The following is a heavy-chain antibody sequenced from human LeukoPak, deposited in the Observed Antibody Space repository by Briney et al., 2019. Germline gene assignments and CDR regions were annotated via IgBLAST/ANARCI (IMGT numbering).Heavy chain of an antibody. D-gene: IGHD5-18*01. J-gene: IGHJ2*01. CDR3: AKDADTATIIYWYFDL. V-gene: IGHV3-30*18. CDR2: LSDDGSNT. CDR1: GFTLSSFG. Sequence: GGSLRLSCTASGFTLSSFGMHWVRQAPGKGLEWVAVLSDDGSNTNYADSVKGRFTISRDNSKNTLYLQLNSLRTEDTAVYYCAKDADTATIIYWYFDLWGSGTLVTVST.